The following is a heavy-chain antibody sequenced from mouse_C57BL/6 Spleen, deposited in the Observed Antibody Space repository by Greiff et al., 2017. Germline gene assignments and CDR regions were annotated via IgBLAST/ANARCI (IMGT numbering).Heavy chain of an antibody. J-gene: IGHJ4*01. CDR2: IYPGDGDT. D-gene: IGHD4-1*01. Sequence: VQLQQSGPELVKPGASVKISCKASGYAFSSSWMNWVKQRPGKGLEWIGRIYPGDGDTNYNGKFKGKATLTADKSSSTAYMQLSSLTSADSAVYFCARLSWVYAMDYWGQGTSVTVSS. CDR3: ARLSWVYAMDY. CDR1: GYAFSSSW. V-gene: IGHV1-82*01.